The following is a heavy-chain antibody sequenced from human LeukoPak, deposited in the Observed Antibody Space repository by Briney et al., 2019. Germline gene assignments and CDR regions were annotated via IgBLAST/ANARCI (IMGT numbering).Heavy chain of an antibody. CDR1: GFTLNNYA. D-gene: IGHD4-17*01. CDR2: VSSRGDKT. CDR3: ANYGRHFAS. Sequence: GGSLGLSCAASGFTLNNYAISWVRQAPGKGLGWVSLVSSRGDKTYYPESVKGRFAISRDNSKNTLYLQMNSLRAEDTAVYYCANYGRHFASWGQGTLVTVSP. J-gene: IGHJ4*02. V-gene: IGHV3-23*01.